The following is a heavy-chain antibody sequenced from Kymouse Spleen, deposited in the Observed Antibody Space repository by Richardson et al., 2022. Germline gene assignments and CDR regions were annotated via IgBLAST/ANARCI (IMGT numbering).Heavy chain of an antibody. D-gene: IGHD6-19*01. Sequence: QVQLVQSGAEVKKPGASVKVSCKASGYTFTSYDINWVRQATGQGLEWMGWMNPNSGNTGYAQKFQGRVTMTRNTSISTAYMELSSLRSEDTAVYYCARRGIAVAGSLYYYYYGMDVWGQGTTVTVSS. V-gene: IGHV1-8*01. CDR1: GYTFTSYD. CDR3: ARRGIAVAGSLYYYYYGMDV. CDR2: MNPNSGNT. J-gene: IGHJ6*02.